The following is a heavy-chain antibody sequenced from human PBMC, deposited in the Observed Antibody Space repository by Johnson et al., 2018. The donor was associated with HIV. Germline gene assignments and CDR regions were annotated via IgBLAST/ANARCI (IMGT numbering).Heavy chain of an antibody. Sequence: QVQLVESGGGLVKPGRSLRLSCAASGFTFSSSAMHWARQAPGKGLEWVALISYDGSNKYYADSVKGRFTIARDNSKNTLYLQMNSLRAEDTAFYYCAKDPGPYYYDSSGSRDAFDIWGQGTMVTVSS. D-gene: IGHD3-22*01. CDR2: ISYDGSNK. CDR1: GFTFSSSA. J-gene: IGHJ3*02. CDR3: AKDPGPYYYDSSGSRDAFDI. V-gene: IGHV3-30-3*01.